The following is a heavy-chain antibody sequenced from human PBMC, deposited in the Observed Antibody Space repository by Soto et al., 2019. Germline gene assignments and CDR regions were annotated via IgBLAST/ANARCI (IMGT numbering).Heavy chain of an antibody. D-gene: IGHD3-3*01. Sequence: QVQLVQSGAEVKRPGASVKVSCKASGYTFASYNIYWVRQSPGQGPEYMGWINPNSGDTGYTQKFLGRLTMTRNPSIRTDYMELSSLESEDTAVYYCARGGRYLEWFPWFDPWGQGTLVTVSS. CDR3: ARGGRYLEWFPWFDP. CDR1: GYTFASYN. CDR2: INPNSGDT. J-gene: IGHJ5*02. V-gene: IGHV1-8*01.